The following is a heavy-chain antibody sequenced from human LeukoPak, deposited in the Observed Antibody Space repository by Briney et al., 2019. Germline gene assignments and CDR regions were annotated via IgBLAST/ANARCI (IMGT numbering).Heavy chain of an antibody. J-gene: IGHJ6*02. CDR3: ARRDSSGYYLYYYGMDV. Sequence: GGSLRLSCAASGFTFSSYEMNWVRQAPGKGLEWVSYISSSGSTIYYADSVKGRFTISRDNAKNSLYLQMNSLRAEDTAVYYCARRDSSGYYLYYYGMDVWGQGTTVTVPS. V-gene: IGHV3-48*03. D-gene: IGHD3-22*01. CDR2: ISSSGSTI. CDR1: GFTFSSYE.